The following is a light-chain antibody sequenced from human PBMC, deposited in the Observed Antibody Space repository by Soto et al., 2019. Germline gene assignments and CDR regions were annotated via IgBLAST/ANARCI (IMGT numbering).Light chain of an antibody. CDR1: SGSIASNF. J-gene: IGLJ1*01. CDR3: QSYESGNHV. CDR2: EDN. V-gene: IGLV6-57*01. Sequence: FMLTQPLSVSESPGKTVTISCTRSSGSIASNFVQWYQQRPGSSPTTVIYEDNRRPSGVPDRFSGSIDSSSNSASLTISGLKTEDEADYYCQSYESGNHVFGTGTKLTVL.